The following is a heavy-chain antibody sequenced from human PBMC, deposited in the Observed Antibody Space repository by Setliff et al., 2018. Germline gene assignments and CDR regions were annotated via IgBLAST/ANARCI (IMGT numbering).Heavy chain of an antibody. CDR2: LHTSGST. CDR3: AREVAGTYHYFDP. CDR1: GGSISSGSYH. V-gene: IGHV4-61*02. J-gene: IGHJ5*02. Sequence: PSETLSLTCALSGGSISSGSYHWSWIRQPAGQGLEWVGRLHTSGSTYYNPSLKSRVTLSLDTSKNQFSLKLNSVTAADTALYFCAREVAGTYHYFDPWGQGTLVTVSS. D-gene: IGHD6-19*01.